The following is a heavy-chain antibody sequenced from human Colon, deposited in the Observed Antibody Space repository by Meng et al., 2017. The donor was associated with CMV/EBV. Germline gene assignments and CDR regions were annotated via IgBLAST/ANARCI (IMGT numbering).Heavy chain of an antibody. CDR1: GFTFDDYA. CDR3: AKDVVTGDGADAFDV. Sequence: GGSLRLSCTASGFTFDDYAMHWVRQAPGKGLESVSGVSWNGDTRGYADSVKGRFTMSRDNAKNSLYLLMNGLRAEDTALYYCAKDVVTGDGADAFDVWGQGTMVTVSS. CDR2: VSWNGDTR. J-gene: IGHJ3*01. D-gene: IGHD7-27*01. V-gene: IGHV3-9*01.